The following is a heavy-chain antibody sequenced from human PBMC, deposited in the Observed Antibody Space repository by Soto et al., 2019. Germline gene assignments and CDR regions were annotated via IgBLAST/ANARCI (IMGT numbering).Heavy chain of an antibody. CDR1: GFTFSNYW. J-gene: IGHJ4*02. V-gene: IGHV3-7*03. CDR3: ARGCSGGSCYSIWFDY. Sequence: GSLRLSCAASGFTFSNYWMTWVRQAPGKGLEWVANIKQDGSEKYYVDSVKGRFTISRDNAKNSLYLQMNSLRAEDTAVYYCARGCSGGSCYSIWFDYWGQGTQVTVSS. CDR2: IKQDGSEK. D-gene: IGHD2-15*01.